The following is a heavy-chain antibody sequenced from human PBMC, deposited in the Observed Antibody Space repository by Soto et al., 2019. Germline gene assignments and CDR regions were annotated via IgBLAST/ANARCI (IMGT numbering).Heavy chain of an antibody. D-gene: IGHD1-26*01. Sequence: EVQLVESGGGLVKPGGSLRLSCAASGFTFSSYSMNWVRQAPGKGLEWVSSISSSSSYIYYADSVKDRFTISRANAQNSLYLQMNSLRAKDTAVYYCARVGGRYRSDFDYWGQGTLVTVSS. CDR1: GFTFSSYS. V-gene: IGHV3-21*01. CDR3: ARVGGRYRSDFDY. J-gene: IGHJ4*02. CDR2: ISSSSSYI.